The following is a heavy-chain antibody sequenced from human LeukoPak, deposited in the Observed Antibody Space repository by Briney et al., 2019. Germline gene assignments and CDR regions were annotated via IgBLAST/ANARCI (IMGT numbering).Heavy chain of an antibody. V-gene: IGHV4-59*01. CDR2: IYYSGST. Sequence: PSETLSLTCTVSGGSIRSYYWSWIRQPPGKGLEWIGYIYYSGSTNYNPSLKSRVTISVDTSKNQFSLKLSSVTAADTAVYYCARGSLELVIPALGRYAFDIWGQGTMVTVSS. CDR1: GGSIRSYY. D-gene: IGHD3-9*01. CDR3: ARGSLELVIPALGRYAFDI. J-gene: IGHJ3*02.